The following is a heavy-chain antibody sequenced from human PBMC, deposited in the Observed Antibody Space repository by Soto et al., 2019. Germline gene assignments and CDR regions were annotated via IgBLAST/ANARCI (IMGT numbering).Heavy chain of an antibody. D-gene: IGHD2-2*01. CDR3: AKASRVVVPASTDY. J-gene: IGHJ4*02. Sequence: QVQLVESGGGVVQPGRSLRLSCAASGFTFSSYGMHWVRQAPGKGLEWVAVIWYDGSHKYYADSVKGRFIISRDNSKNTLYLQMNSLRAEDTAVYYCAKASRVVVPASTDYWGQGTLVTVSS. V-gene: IGHV3-33*06. CDR2: IWYDGSHK. CDR1: GFTFSSYG.